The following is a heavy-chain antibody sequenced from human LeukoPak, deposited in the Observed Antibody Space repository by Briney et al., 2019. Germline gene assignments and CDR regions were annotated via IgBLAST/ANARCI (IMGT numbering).Heavy chain of an antibody. D-gene: IGHD6-19*01. CDR2: INPYSGVT. CDR3: ARGMAVGGTKIGFDY. J-gene: IGHJ4*02. CDR1: GYTFSDYF. Sequence: ASVKVSCKPSGYTFSDYFIHWVRQAPGKGLAWVGWINPYSGVTNSAQKFQGRVTMTTDTSIRTVYMEVSRTRSDDTAVYYCARGMAVGGTKIGFDYWGQGTVVTVSS. V-gene: IGHV1-2*02.